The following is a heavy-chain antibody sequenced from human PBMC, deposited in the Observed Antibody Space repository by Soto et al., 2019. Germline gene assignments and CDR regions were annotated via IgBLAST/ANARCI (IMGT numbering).Heavy chain of an antibody. D-gene: IGHD6-13*01. Sequence: PGGSLRLSCAASGFTFGNFGIHWVRQAPGKGLEWVADISSDGSRKFYADSVKGRFAISRDNSKNTLYLQMNSLRTEDTAVYFCARGCSGGTNCFHFDFWGQGILVTVSS. CDR1: GFTFGNFG. J-gene: IGHJ4*02. V-gene: IGHV3-30*03. CDR3: ARGCSGGTNCFHFDF. CDR2: ISSDGSRK.